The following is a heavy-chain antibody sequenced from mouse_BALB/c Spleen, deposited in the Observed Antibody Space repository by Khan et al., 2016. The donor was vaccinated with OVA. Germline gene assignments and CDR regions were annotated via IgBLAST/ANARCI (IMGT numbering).Heavy chain of an antibody. J-gene: IGHJ2*01. CDR3: ARVYGGDFDY. CDR1: GYSITSDYA. D-gene: IGHD2-10*02. Sequence: EVQLQESGPGLVKPSQSLSLTCTVTGYSITSDYAWNWIRQFPGNKLEWMGYISYSGNTNYNPSLKSRISITRDTSKNQFFLQLNSVTTEDTATYYCARVYGGDFDYWGKGTTLTVSS. CDR2: ISYSGNT. V-gene: IGHV3-2*02.